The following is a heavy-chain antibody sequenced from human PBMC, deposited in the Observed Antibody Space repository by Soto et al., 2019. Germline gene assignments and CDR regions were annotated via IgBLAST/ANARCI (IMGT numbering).Heavy chain of an antibody. V-gene: IGHV2-70*01. CDR3: AREYSSGHYYYYGMDV. Sequence: SGPTLVNPAQTLTLTCTFSGFSLSTSGMCVSWIRQPPGKALEWLALIDWDDDKYYSTSLKTRLTISKDTSKNQVVLTMTNMDPVDTATYYCAREYSSGHYYYYGMDVWGQGPTVTVYS. D-gene: IGHD6-19*01. CDR1: GFSLSTSGMC. J-gene: IGHJ6*02. CDR2: IDWDDDK.